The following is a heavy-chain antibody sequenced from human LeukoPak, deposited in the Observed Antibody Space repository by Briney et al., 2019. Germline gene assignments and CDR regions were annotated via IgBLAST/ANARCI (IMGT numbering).Heavy chain of an antibody. J-gene: IGHJ4*02. V-gene: IGHV4-59*01. CDR3: ARARTITGYFDY. D-gene: IGHD5-24*01. CDR2: TYYSGST. Sequence: SETLSLTCTVSGGSISSYYWSWIRQPPGKGLEWIGYTYYSGSTNYNPSLKSRVTISVDTSKNQFSLKLSSVTAADTAVYYCARARTITGYFDYWGQGTLVTVSS. CDR1: GGSISSYY.